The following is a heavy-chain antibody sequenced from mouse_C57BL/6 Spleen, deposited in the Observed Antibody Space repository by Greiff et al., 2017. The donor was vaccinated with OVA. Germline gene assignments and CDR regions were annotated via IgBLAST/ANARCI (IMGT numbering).Heavy chain of an antibody. J-gene: IGHJ2*01. Sequence: EVQLQQSGPGLVKPSQSLSLTCSVTGYSITSGYYWNWIRQFPGNKLEWMGYISYDGSNNYNPSLKNRISITRDTSNNQFFLKLNSVTTEDTATYYCARTYYSNYFDYWGQGTTLTVSS. CDR2: ISYDGSN. CDR1: GYSITSGYY. CDR3: ARTYYSNYFDY. V-gene: IGHV3-6*01. D-gene: IGHD2-5*01.